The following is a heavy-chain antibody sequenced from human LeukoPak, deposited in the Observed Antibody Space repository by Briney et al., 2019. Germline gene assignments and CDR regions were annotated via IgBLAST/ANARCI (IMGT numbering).Heavy chain of an antibody. J-gene: IGHJ3*02. Sequence: SETLSLTCAVYGGSFSGYYWSWIRQPPGKGLEWIGEINHSGSTNYNPSLKSRVTISVDTSKNQFSLKLSSVTATDTAVYYCARLPRQMFTMVQGVIFPKDAFDIWGQGTMVTVSS. CDR3: ARLPRQMFTMVQGVIFPKDAFDI. D-gene: IGHD3-10*01. CDR1: GGSFSGYY. V-gene: IGHV4-34*01. CDR2: INHSGST.